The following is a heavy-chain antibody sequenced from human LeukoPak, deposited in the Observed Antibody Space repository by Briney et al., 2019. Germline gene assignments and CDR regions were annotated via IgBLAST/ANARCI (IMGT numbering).Heavy chain of an antibody. J-gene: IGHJ5*02. CDR2: FNPNSGGT. CDR3: ARGGSGSYFSWLDP. Sequence: ASVKVSCKASGYTFTGYYIHWVRQAPGQGLECVGWFNPNSGGTNYAQKFQGRVTMTRDTSISTAYMELSRLRSDDTAVYYCARGGSGSYFSWLDPWGQGTLVTVSS. CDR1: GYTFTGYY. D-gene: IGHD3-10*01. V-gene: IGHV1-2*02.